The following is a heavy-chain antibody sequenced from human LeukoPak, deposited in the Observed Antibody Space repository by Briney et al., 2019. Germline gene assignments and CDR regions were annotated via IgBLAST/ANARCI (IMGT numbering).Heavy chain of an antibody. CDR2: ISYTVTT. CDR1: GGSISTYY. CDR3: ARVGDWNDLVY. J-gene: IGHJ4*02. D-gene: IGHD1-1*01. V-gene: IGHV4-59*01. Sequence: SETLSLTCTVSGGSISTYYWSWTRQPPGKGLEWIGCISYTVTTNYNPSLKSRVTISVDTSKNQFSLKLSSVTAADTAVYYCARVGDWNDLVYWGQGTLVTVSS.